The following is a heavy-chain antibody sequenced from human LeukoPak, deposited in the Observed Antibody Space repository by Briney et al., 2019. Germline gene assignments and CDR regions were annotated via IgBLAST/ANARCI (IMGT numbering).Heavy chain of an antibody. CDR3: ARSGYCSSTSCYTGFGYYYYMDV. J-gene: IGHJ6*03. V-gene: IGHV1-18*01. D-gene: IGHD2-2*02. Sequence: ASVNVSCKAFGYTFTSYGISWVRQAPGQGLEWMGWISAYNGNTNYAQKLQGRVTMTTDTSTSTAYMELRSLRSDDTAVYYCARSGYCSSTSCYTGFGYYYYMDVWGKGTTVTVSS. CDR2: ISAYNGNT. CDR1: GYTFTSYG.